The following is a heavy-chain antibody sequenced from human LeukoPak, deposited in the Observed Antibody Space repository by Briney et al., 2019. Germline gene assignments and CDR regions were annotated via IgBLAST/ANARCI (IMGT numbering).Heavy chain of an antibody. V-gene: IGHV3-74*01. CDR3: ARFSPPPT. CDR2: ISSDGTIT. J-gene: IGHJ4*02. Sequence: PGGSLRLSCAASGFPLSSYWMHWVRQAPGKGLVWVSRISSDGTITNYADSVKGRFTISRDNAKNTLYLQMNRLRVEDTAVYDWARFSPPPTWGQGTLVTVSS. CDR1: GFPLSSYW.